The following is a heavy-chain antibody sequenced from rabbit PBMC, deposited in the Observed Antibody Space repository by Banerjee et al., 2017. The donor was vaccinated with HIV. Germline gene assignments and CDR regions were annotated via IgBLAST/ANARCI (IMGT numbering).Heavy chain of an antibody. CDR1: GFSFSSSYW. CDR2: IGPGGDRT. J-gene: IGHJ4*01. V-gene: IGHV1S40*01. D-gene: IGHD2-1*01. Sequence: QSLEESGGDLVKPGASLTLTCTASGFSFSSSYWISWVRQAPGKGLEWIGFIGPGGDRTYYASWAKGRFTITETSSTTVTLQMTSLTVADTATYFCTRDPTGATDYGSLWGQGTLVTVS. CDR3: TRDPTGATDYGSL.